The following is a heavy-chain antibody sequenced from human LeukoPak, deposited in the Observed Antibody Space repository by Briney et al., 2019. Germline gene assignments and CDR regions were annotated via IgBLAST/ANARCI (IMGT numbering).Heavy chain of an antibody. D-gene: IGHD6-6*01. J-gene: IGHJ4*02. Sequence: GGSLRLSCAASGFTFSSYGMSWVRQAPGKGLEWVSAISGSGGSTYYADSVKGRFTISRDNSKNTLYLQMNSLRAEDTALYYCARDHSSSFFEDFDYWGQGTLVTVSS. CDR3: ARDHSSSFFEDFDY. CDR1: GFTFSSYG. V-gene: IGHV3-23*01. CDR2: ISGSGGST.